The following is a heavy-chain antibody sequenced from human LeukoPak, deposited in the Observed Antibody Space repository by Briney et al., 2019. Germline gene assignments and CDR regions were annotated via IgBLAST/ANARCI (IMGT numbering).Heavy chain of an antibody. Sequence: PSETLSLTCTVSGGSISSYYWSWIRQPARKGLEWIGRIYTSGSTNYNPSLKSRVTMSVDTSKNQFSLKLSSVTAADTAVYYCARVGGYSSSEYYFDYWGQGTLVTVSS. J-gene: IGHJ4*02. CDR1: GGSISSYY. D-gene: IGHD6-6*01. V-gene: IGHV4-4*07. CDR2: IYTSGST. CDR3: ARVGGYSSSEYYFDY.